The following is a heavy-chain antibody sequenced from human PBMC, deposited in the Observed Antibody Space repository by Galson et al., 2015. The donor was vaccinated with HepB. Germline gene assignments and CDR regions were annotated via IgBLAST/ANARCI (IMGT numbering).Heavy chain of an antibody. Sequence: SLRLSCAASGSTFRSYAMTWVRQAPGRGLDWVSSISGSGGNTYYTASVKGRFTISRDNSKNTLFLQMKSLRVEDTAVYFCAKEGRNGYFGVYGGFDVGGHGTLVTVSS. V-gene: IGHV3-23*01. CDR3: AKEGRNGYFGVYGGFDV. CDR1: GSTFRSYA. J-gene: IGHJ3*01. D-gene: IGHD3-22*01. CDR2: ISGSGGNT.